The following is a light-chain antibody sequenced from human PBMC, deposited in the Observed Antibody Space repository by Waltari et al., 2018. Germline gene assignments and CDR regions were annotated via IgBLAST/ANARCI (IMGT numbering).Light chain of an antibody. V-gene: IGKV3-20*01. CDR3: QQYGSSVMYT. Sequence: EVVLTQSPGNLSLSPGERATLSCRASQRLIKRYVAWYHQKPGQAPTLLIYGASNRAAVIPDRFSGSGSETDFTLTISRLEPEDFGVYYCQQYGSSVMYTFGQGTRLEIK. CDR1: QRLIKRY. CDR2: GAS. J-gene: IGKJ2*01.